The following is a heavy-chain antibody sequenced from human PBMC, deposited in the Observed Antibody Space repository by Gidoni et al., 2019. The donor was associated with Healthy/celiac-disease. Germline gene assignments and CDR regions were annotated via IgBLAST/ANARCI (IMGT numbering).Heavy chain of an antibody. D-gene: IGHD6-13*01. Sequence: EVQLVESGGGLVKPGGSLRLSCAASGFTIGNAWMSWIRQAPGKGLEWVGRIKRKTYGGTTDYAAPVKGRFTISRDDAKNTLYLQMNSLKTEDTAVYYCTTAPWLLPQQLVLLRPNYYYGMDVWGQGTTVTVSS. V-gene: IGHV3-15*01. CDR2: IKRKTYGGTT. J-gene: IGHJ6*02. CDR1: GFTIGNAW. CDR3: TTAPWLLPQQLVLLRPNYYYGMDV.